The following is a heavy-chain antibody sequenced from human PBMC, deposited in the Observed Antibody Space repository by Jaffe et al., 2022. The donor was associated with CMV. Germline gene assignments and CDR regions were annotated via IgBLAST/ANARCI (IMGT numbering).Heavy chain of an antibody. CDR2: IYYSGST. V-gene: IGHV4-39*01. J-gene: IGHJ5*02. CDR3: ARHQHPKRRNSSSPPHGRPFDP. CDR1: GGSISSSSYY. D-gene: IGHD6-13*01. Sequence: QLQLQESGPGLVKPSETLSLTCTVSGGSISSSSYYWGWIRQPPGKGLEWIGSIYYSGSTYYNPSLKSRVTISVDTSKNQFSLKLSSVTAADTAVYYCARHQHPKRRNSSSPPHGRPFDPWGQGTLVTVSS.